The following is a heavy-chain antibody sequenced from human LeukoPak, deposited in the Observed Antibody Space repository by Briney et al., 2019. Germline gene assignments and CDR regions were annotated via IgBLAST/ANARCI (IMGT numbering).Heavy chain of an antibody. V-gene: IGHV1-8*03. CDR3: ARATYSSSWYRWFDFDY. J-gene: IGHJ4*02. Sequence: GASVKVSCKASGYTFTSYDINWVRQATGQGLEWMGWMNPNSGNTGYAQKFQGRVTITRNTSISTAYMELSSLRSEDTAVYYCARATYSSSWYRWFDFDYWGQGTLVTVSS. CDR1: GYTFTSYD. CDR2: MNPNSGNT. D-gene: IGHD6-13*01.